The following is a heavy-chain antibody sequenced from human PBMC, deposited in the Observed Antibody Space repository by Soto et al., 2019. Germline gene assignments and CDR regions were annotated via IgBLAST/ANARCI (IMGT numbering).Heavy chain of an antibody. CDR2: IDSGSST. Sequence: EVQLVETGGGLIQPGGSLSLACAASGFTVSSNYMRWDRQAPGKGLEWGSVIDSGSSTYYEDSVKGRFTISRDNSKNTLYLKMNSLRAEDTAVYYGVSGYYGSGSYRYYYYGMDVWGQGTTVTVSS. CDR1: GFTVSSNY. D-gene: IGHD3-10*01. CDR3: VSGYYGSGSYRYYYYGMDV. V-gene: IGHV3-53*02. J-gene: IGHJ6*02.